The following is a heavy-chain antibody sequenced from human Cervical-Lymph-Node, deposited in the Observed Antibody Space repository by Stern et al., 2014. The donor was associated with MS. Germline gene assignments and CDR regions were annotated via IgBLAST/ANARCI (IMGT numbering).Heavy chain of an antibody. J-gene: IGHJ4*02. Sequence: VHLVESGAEVKRPGASVKVSCTASGYSFTGYHVHWVRQAPGQGLEWMGWINPYNGDTKYSQRFQGRVTMTRDTSTSTAYMDLSRLIFDDTAVYYCARGIGTVLLSYWGQGTLVTVSS. CDR3: ARGIGTVLLSY. V-gene: IGHV1-2*02. CDR2: INPYNGDT. CDR1: GYSFTGYH. D-gene: IGHD1-1*01.